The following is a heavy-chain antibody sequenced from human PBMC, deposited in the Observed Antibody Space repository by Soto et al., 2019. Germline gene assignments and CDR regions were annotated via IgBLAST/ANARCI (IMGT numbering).Heavy chain of an antibody. CDR2: IYHSGST. Sequence: QVQLQESGPGLVKPSGTLSLTCAVSGGSISSSNWWSWVRQPPGKGLEWIGEIYHSGSTNYNPSLXSXVXIXXDKSKNQFSLKLSSVTAADTAVYYCARCPQNVGSGWTPIDYWGQGTLVTVSS. J-gene: IGHJ4*02. D-gene: IGHD6-19*01. CDR1: GGSISSSNW. CDR3: ARCPQNVGSGWTPIDY. V-gene: IGHV4-4*02.